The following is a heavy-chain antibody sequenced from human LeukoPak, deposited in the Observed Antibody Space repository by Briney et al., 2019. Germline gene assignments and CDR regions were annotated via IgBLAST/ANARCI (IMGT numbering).Heavy chain of an antibody. CDR2: IYYSGST. J-gene: IGHJ4*02. Sequence: SETLSLTCTVSGGSISSYYWSWIRQPPGKGLEWIGYIYYSGSTNYNPSLKSRVTISVDTSKNQFSLNVSSVTAADTAVYYCARDGGWELRGLYYCWGQGTLVTVSS. CDR1: GGSISSYY. V-gene: IGHV4-59*12. D-gene: IGHD1-26*01. CDR3: ARDGGWELRGLYYC.